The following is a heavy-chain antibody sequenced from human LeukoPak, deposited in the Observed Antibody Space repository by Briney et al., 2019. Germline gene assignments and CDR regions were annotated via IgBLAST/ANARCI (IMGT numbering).Heavy chain of an antibody. Sequence: GGSLRLSCTASGFTFSSYAMSWVRQAPGKGLEWVSAISGSGGSTYYADSVKGRFTISRDNAKNSLYLQMNSLRAEDTAVYYCARGGLVGDSWGQGTLVTVSS. D-gene: IGHD2-2*01. J-gene: IGHJ4*02. CDR1: GFTFSSYA. V-gene: IGHV3-23*01. CDR3: ARGGLVGDS. CDR2: ISGSGGST.